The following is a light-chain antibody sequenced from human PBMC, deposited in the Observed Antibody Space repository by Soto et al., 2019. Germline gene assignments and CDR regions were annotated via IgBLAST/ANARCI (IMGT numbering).Light chain of an antibody. J-gene: IGLJ1*01. CDR2: EVT. CDR1: SSDVGGYNY. Sequence: QSALTQPPSASGSPGQSVTISCTGTSSDVGGYNYVSRYQQHPGKAPKLMIYEVTKRPSGVADRFSGSKSGNTASLPVSGLQAEDEADYNCTSYAGTAYVFGTGTKLTVL. CDR3: TSYAGTAYV. V-gene: IGLV2-8*01.